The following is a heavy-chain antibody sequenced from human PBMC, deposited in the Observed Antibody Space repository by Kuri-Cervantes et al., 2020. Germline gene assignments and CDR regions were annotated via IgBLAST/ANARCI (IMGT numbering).Heavy chain of an antibody. CDR2: ISYDGSNK. Sequence: GGSLRLYCAASGFTFSSYGMHWVRQAPGKGLEWVAVISYDGSNKYYADSVKGRFTISRDNSKNTLYLQMNSLRAEDTAVYYCARARGYYYSVGWFDPWGQGTLVTVSS. CDR3: ARARGYYYSVGWFDP. CDR1: GFTFSSYG. J-gene: IGHJ5*02. D-gene: IGHD3-22*01. V-gene: IGHV3-30*03.